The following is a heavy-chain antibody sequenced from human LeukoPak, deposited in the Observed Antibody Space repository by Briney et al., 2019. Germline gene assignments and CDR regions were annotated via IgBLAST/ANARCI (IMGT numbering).Heavy chain of an antibody. CDR3: AREGYGSGSGNAFDI. D-gene: IGHD3-10*01. V-gene: IGHV4-31*03. CDR2: IYYSGST. Sequence: SETLSLTCTVSGGSISSGGYYWSWIRQHPGKGLEWIGYIYYSGSTNYNPSLKSRVTISVDTSKNQFSLKLSSVTAADTAVYYCAREGYGSGSGNAFDIWGQGTMVTVSS. CDR1: GGSISSGGYY. J-gene: IGHJ3*02.